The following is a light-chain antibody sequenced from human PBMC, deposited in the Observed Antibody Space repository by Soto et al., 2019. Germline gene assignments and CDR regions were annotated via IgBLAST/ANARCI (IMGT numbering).Light chain of an antibody. CDR2: AAY. CDR1: QTIIRY. J-gene: IGKJ3*01. Sequence: DLPMTQSPSSLSASVGDRVTITCRASQTIIRYLNWYQQKPGRAPNLLIYAAYSLQSGVPSRFSGSGSGTEFTLTISSLQPEDFATYYCQQSYSTLFTFGPGTKVEIQ. CDR3: QQSYSTLFT. V-gene: IGKV1-39*01.